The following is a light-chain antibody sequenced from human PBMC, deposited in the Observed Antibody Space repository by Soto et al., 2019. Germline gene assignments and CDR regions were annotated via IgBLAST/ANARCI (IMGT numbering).Light chain of an antibody. J-gene: IGLJ2*01. Sequence: QSVRTQPPSASGSPGQSVTISCTGTSSDVGGHNYVSWYQQHPGKAPKLLIYEVIQRPSGVPDRFSGSKSGNTASLTVSGLQAEDEADYYCTSYAGSDNVIFGGGTKLTVL. V-gene: IGLV2-8*01. CDR1: SSDVGGHNY. CDR3: TSYAGSDNVI. CDR2: EVI.